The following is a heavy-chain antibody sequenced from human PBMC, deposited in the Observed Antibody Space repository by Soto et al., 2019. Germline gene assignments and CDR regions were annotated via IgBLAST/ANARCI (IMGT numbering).Heavy chain of an antibody. J-gene: IGHJ5*01. CDR2: ISSYNDNT. V-gene: IGHV1-18*01. Sequence: ASVKVSCKAPGYTFDSYVISWVRQAPGQGLEWMGWISSYNDNTKYAQKLQGRVTMTTDTSTSTAYMDLRSLRSDDTAVYYCARGWVSGSYVGWFDSWGQGTLVTVSS. D-gene: IGHD1-26*01. CDR3: ARGWVSGSYVGWFDS. CDR1: GYTFDSYV.